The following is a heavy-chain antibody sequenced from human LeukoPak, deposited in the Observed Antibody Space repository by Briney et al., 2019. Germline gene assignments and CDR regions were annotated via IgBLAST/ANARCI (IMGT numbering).Heavy chain of an antibody. J-gene: IGHJ3*02. CDR2: IYYSGST. V-gene: IGHV4-31*03. CDR3: ASSPLVPGPRLTPGLGPFDI. D-gene: IGHD3-16*01. Sequence: SQTLSLTCTVSGGSIGSGGYYWSWIRQHPGKGLEWIGYIYYSGSTYYNPSLKSRVTISVDTSKNQFSLKLSSVTAADTAVYYCASSPLVPGPRLTPGLGPFDIWGQGTMVTVSS. CDR1: GGSIGSGGYY.